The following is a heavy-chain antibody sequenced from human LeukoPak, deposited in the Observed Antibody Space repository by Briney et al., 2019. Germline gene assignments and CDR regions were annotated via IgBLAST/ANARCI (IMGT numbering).Heavy chain of an antibody. CDR1: GFTFSSYA. CDR3: AKDRLGLYFFDY. CDR2: ISGSGGST. V-gene: IGHV3-23*01. D-gene: IGHD3-3*02. Sequence: GGSLRLSCAASGFTFSSYAMSWVRQAPGKGLERVSVISGSGGSTYYADSVKGRFTISRDNSKNTLYLQMNSLRAEDTAVYYCAKDRLGLYFFDYWGQGTLVTVSS. J-gene: IGHJ4*02.